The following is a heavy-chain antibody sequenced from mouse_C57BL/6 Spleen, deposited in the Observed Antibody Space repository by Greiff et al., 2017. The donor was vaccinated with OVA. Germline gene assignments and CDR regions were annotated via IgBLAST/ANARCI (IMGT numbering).Heavy chain of an antibody. CDR2: IDPSDSYT. J-gene: IGHJ3*01. CDR1: GYTFTSYW. D-gene: IGHD2-4*01. V-gene: IGHV1-69*01. CDR3: ARGGDYDGGFAY. Sequence: QVQLQQSGAELVMPGASVKLSCKASGYTFTSYWMHWVKQRPGQGLEWIGEIDPSDSYTNYNQKFKGKSTLTVDKSSSTAYMQLSSLTSEDSAVYYCARGGDYDGGFAYWGQGTLVTVSA.